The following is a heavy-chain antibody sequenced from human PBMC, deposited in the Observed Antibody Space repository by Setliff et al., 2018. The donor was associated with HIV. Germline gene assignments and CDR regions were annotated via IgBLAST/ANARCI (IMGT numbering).Heavy chain of an antibody. CDR1: GYRFTSYW. D-gene: IGHD7-27*01. CDR2: TYPGDSTT. Sequence: PGESLKISCQSSGYRFTSYWIGWVRQMPGKGLEWMGVTYPGDSTTRYSPSLEGQVTISADRSINTAFLQWSSLEASDTAMYYCIRRRRAPGAADLESYWGQGTLVTVSS. CDR3: IRRRRAPGAADLESY. V-gene: IGHV5-51*01. J-gene: IGHJ4*02.